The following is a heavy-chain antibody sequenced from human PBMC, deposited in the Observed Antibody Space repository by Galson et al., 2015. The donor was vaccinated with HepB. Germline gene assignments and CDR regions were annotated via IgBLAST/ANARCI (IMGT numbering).Heavy chain of an antibody. D-gene: IGHD3-10*01. Sequence: SVKVSCKASGYTFTSYAMHWVRQAPGQRLEWMGWINAGNGNTKYSQKFQGRVTITRDTSASTAYMELSSLRSEDTAVYYCARAGITMVRRRLDYYYGMDVWGQGTTVTVSS. CDR2: INAGNGNT. CDR3: ARAGITMVRRRLDYYYGMDV. CDR1: GYTFTSYA. V-gene: IGHV1-3*01. J-gene: IGHJ6*02.